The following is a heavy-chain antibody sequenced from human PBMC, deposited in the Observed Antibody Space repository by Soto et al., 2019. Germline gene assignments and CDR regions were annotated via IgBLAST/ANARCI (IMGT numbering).Heavy chain of an antibody. J-gene: IGHJ6*02. D-gene: IGHD3-3*01. CDR3: AGASFWSGYYMGYYYYGMDV. V-gene: IGHV4-34*01. CDR2: INHSGST. Sequence: QVQLQQWGAGLLKPSETLSLTCAVYGGSFSGYYWSWIRQPPGKGLEWIGEINHSGSTNYNPSLKSRVTISVDTSKNQFSLKLSSVTAADTAVYYCAGASFWSGYYMGYYYYGMDVWGQGTTVTVSS. CDR1: GGSFSGYY.